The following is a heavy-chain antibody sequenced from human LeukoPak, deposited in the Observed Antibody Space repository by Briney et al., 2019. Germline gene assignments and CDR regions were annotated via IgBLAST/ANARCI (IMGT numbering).Heavy chain of an antibody. CDR2: INHSGST. D-gene: IGHD3-3*01. CDR1: GVSFSGYY. CDR3: ARSPRITIFGVVRSYYYGMDV. Sequence: SETLSLTCAVYGVSFSGYYWSWIRQPPGKGLEWIGEINHSGSTNYNPSLKSRVTISVDTSKNQFSLKLSSVTAADTAVYYCARSPRITIFGVVRSYYYGMDVWGQGTTVTVSS. V-gene: IGHV4-34*01. J-gene: IGHJ6*02.